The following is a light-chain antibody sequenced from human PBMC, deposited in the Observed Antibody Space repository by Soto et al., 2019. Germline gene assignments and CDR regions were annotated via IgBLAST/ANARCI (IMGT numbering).Light chain of an antibody. J-gene: IGLJ2*01. Sequence: QSVLTQPPSVSAAPGQKVTISCSGSSSNIGNNYVSWYQQLPGTAPKLLIHDNNKRPSWIPHPFSGSQSGTSASLGITGLHTRDEADYYCRTWDISRGAVVFGGGTELTVL. V-gene: IGLV1-51*01. CDR2: DNN. CDR3: RTWDISRGAVV. CDR1: SSNIGNNY.